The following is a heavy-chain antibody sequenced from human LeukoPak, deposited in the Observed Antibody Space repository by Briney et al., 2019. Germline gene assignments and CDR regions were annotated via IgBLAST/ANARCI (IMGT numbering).Heavy chain of an antibody. D-gene: IGHD3-22*01. Sequence: ASVKVSCKASGYIFTSYFLYWVRQAPGQGLEWMGLINPSGGSTRYAQKFRGRVTMTRDTSTSTVYMDLSSLRSEDTAVYYCAKDSEPEYYDSSGYYSGVFDYWGQGTLVTVSS. CDR3: AKDSEPEYYDSSGYYSGVFDY. J-gene: IGHJ4*02. CDR1: GYIFTSYF. V-gene: IGHV1-46*01. CDR2: INPSGGST.